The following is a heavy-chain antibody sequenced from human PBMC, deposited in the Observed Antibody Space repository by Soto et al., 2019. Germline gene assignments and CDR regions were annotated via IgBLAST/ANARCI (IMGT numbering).Heavy chain of an antibody. CDR2: INADGYTT. D-gene: IGHD2-15*01. CDR3: AKARSPYQGGLDS. Sequence: EVQLVESGGGLVQPGGSLRLSCAASGLRFRNDWMHWVRQTPGKGLVWVSRINADGYTTNYADSVKGRFIISRDNARNTVYLQMDSLRAEDTALYLCAKARSPYQGGLDSWGQGTMVS. V-gene: IGHV3-74*01. J-gene: IGHJ3*02. CDR1: GLRFRNDW.